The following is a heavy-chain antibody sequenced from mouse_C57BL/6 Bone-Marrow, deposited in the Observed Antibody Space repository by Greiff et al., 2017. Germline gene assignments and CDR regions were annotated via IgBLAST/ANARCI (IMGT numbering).Heavy chain of an antibody. V-gene: IGHV5-4*01. CDR2: ISDGGSYT. CDR3: ARDHGNSTVYWYFDV. D-gene: IGHD2-1*01. J-gene: IGHJ1*03. CDR1: GFTFSSYA. Sequence: EVQLQESGGGLVKPGGSLKLSCAASGFTFSSYAMSWVRQTPEKRLEWVATISDGGSYTYYPDNVKGRFTISRDNAKNNLYLQMSHLKSEDTAMYYCARDHGNSTVYWYFDVWGTGTTVTVSS.